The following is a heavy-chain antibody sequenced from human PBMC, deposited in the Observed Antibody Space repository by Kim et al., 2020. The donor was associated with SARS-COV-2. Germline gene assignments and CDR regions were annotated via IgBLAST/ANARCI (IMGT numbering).Heavy chain of an antibody. J-gene: IGHJ5*02. Sequence: SETLSLTCTVSGGSISSGGYYWSWIRQHPGKGLEWIGYIYYSGSTYYNPSLKSRVTISVDTSKNQFSLKLSSVTAADTAVYYCARGPRGLWFGELRGGWHPGGQGTLVTVPS. CDR1: GGSISSGGYY. V-gene: IGHV4-31*03. CDR3: ARGPRGLWFGELRGGWHP. D-gene: IGHD3-10*01. CDR2: IYYSGST.